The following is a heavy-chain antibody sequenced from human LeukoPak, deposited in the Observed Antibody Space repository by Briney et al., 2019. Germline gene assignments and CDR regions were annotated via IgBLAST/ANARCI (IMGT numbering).Heavy chain of an antibody. J-gene: IGHJ6*03. D-gene: IGHD3-3*01. CDR1: GGSISSSSYY. Sequence: SKTLSLTCTVSGGSISSSSYYWGWIRQPPGKGLEWIGSIYYSGSTYYNPSLKSRVTISVDTSKNQFSLKLSSVTAADTAVYYCARGGLGLEWPTDYYYMDVWGKGTTVTVSS. CDR2: IYYSGST. CDR3: ARGGLGLEWPTDYYYMDV. V-gene: IGHV4-39*07.